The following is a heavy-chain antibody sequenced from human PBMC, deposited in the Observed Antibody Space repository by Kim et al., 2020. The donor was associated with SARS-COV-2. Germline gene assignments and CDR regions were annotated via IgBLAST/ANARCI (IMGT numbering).Heavy chain of an antibody. CDR2: IYYSGST. D-gene: IGHD4-17*01. J-gene: IGHJ5*02. V-gene: IGHV4-59*08. Sequence: SETLSLTCTVSGGSISSYYWSWIRQPPGKGLEWIGYIYYSGSTNYNPSLKSRVTISVDTSKNQFSLKLSSVTAADTAVYYCAGWRYGDYGDYGWFDPWG. CDR3: AGWRYGDYGDYGWFDP. CDR1: GGSISSYY.